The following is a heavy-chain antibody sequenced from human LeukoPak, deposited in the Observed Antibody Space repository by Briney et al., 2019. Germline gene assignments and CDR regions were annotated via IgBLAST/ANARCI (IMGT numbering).Heavy chain of an antibody. CDR2: IKSKTDGGTT. V-gene: IGHV3-15*01. J-gene: IGHJ4*02. CDR1: GFTFSDYY. CDR3: AKAIIPKGGGAIDY. D-gene: IGHD1-26*01. Sequence: GGSLRLSCAATGFTFSDYYMNWIHQAPGKGLEWVGRIKSKTDGGTTDYAAPVKGRFTISRDDSKNTLYLQMNSLRAEDTAVYYCAKAIIPKGGGAIDYWGQGTLVTVSS.